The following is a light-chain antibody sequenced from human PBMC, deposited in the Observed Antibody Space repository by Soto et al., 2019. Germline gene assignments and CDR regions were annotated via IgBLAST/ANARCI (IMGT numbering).Light chain of an antibody. V-gene: IGKV3-15*01. CDR2: AAS. J-gene: IGKJ1*01. CDR1: QSVSSN. Sequence: IVMTQYPATLSVSHGERATLSCRASQSVSSNLAWYQQKPGQAPRLLIYAASTRATGIPARFSGSGSGTEFTLTISSLQSEDFAVYYCQQYNNWPVFGQGTKVDI. CDR3: QQYNNWPV.